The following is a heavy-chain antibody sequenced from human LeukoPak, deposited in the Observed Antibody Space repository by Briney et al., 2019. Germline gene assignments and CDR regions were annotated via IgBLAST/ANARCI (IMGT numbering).Heavy chain of an antibody. CDR1: GYTFTSYD. J-gene: IGHJ6*02. Sequence: ASVKVSCKASGYTFTSYDINWVRQATGQGLEWMGWKNPNSGNTGYAQKFQGRVTMTRNTSISTAYMELSSLRSEDTAVYYCARASSGWRTFYYYYGMDVWGQGTTVTVSS. CDR3: ARASSGWRTFYYYYGMDV. D-gene: IGHD6-19*01. CDR2: KNPNSGNT. V-gene: IGHV1-8*01.